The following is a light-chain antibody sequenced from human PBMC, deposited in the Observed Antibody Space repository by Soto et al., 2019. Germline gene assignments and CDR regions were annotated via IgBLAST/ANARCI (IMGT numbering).Light chain of an antibody. CDR2: EAS. J-gene: IGLJ1*01. CDR1: STDFVSYNR. V-gene: IGLV2-18*01. CDR3: SLYTSENTYV. Sequence: QSVLTQPPSVSGSPGQSVTSSGTGTSTDFVSYNRVSWYQQPPGTAPKLIIYEASNRPSGVPDRFSGSKSGNTASLTISGLQAADEADYYCSLYTSENTYVFGTGTKVTVL.